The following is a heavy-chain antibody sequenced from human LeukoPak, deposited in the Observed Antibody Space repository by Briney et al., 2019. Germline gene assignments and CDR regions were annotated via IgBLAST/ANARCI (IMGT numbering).Heavy chain of an antibody. CDR1: GGSINSGSYH. CDR3: ARLGWEYYFDY. D-gene: IGHD1-26*01. CDR2: IYYSGST. J-gene: IGHJ4*02. V-gene: IGHV4-61*01. Sequence: SETLSLTCTVSGGSINSGSYHWSWIRQPPGKGLEWIGYIYYSGSTNYNPSLKSRVTISVDTSKNQFSLKLSSVTAADTAVYYCARLGWEYYFDYWGQGTLVTVSS.